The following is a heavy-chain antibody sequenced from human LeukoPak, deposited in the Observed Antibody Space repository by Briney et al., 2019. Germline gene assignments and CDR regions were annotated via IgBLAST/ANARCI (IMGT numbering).Heavy chain of an antibody. J-gene: IGHJ4*02. CDR1: GLTFSSYA. CDR2: ISGSGGST. CDR3: AKVHLLAFDY. V-gene: IGHV3-23*01. D-gene: IGHD2-15*01. Sequence: PGGSLRLSCAASGLTFSSYAMSWVRQAPGKGLEWVPVISGSGGSTYYAGSVKGRFTISRDNSKNTLYLQMNSLRAEDTAVYYCAKVHLLAFDYWGQGTLVTVSS.